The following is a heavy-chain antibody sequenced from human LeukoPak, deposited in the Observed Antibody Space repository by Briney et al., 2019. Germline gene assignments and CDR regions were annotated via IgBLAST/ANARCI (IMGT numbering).Heavy chain of an antibody. CDR2: ISGSGDIT. CDR3: AKVTGGNMITFGGLDV. V-gene: IGHV3-23*01. J-gene: IGHJ6*02. CDR1: GFTFSNYA. D-gene: IGHD3-16*01. Sequence: GGSLRLSCAASGFTFSNYAMSWLRQAPGKGLDWVSAISGSGDITYYADSVKGRFTISRDDSRNTLYLQMNSLRAEDTAIYYCAKVTGGNMITFGGLDVWGQGTTVTVSS.